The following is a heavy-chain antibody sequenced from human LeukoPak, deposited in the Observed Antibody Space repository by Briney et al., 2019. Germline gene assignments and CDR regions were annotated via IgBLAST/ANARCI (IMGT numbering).Heavy chain of an antibody. CDR2: ISGSGGST. CDR3: AKDHEAMVRGAIDY. J-gene: IGHJ4*02. Sequence: PGRSLRLSCAASGFTFSSYGMHWVRQAPGKGLEWVSAISGSGGSTYYADSVKGRFTISRDNSKNTLYLQMNSLRAEDTAVYYCAKDHEAMVRGAIDYWGQGTLVTVSS. CDR1: GFTFSSYG. D-gene: IGHD3-10*01. V-gene: IGHV3-23*01.